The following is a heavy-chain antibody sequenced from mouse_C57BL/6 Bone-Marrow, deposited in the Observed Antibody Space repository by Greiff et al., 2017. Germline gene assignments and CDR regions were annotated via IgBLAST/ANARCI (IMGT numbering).Heavy chain of an antibody. CDR2: IDPENGDN. J-gene: IGHJ3*01. V-gene: IGHV14-4*01. CDR3: TAGYYGSLPWLAY. CDR1: GFNIKDDY. D-gene: IGHD1-1*01. Sequence: EVQLQQSGAELVRPGASVKLSCTASGFNIKDDYITWVKQRPEQGLEWIGWIDPENGDNEYASKFQGKATITAAPSSNTAYLQLSSLTSEDTAVYYCTAGYYGSLPWLAYWGQGTLVTVAA.